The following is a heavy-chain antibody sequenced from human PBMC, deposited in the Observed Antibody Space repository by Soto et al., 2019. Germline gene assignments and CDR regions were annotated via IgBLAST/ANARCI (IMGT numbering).Heavy chain of an antibody. V-gene: IGHV3-23*01. D-gene: IGHD6-19*01. Sequence: GGSLRLSCTASGFTFSNSAMTWVRQAPGKGLEWVSIISASGRSTYHAASVKGRFTISRDNSKDTLYLQMTRLTAADTAVYYCARVPSGGLRPQWLAWNYFDYWGQGTLVTVSS. CDR2: ISASGRST. CDR1: GFTFSNSA. CDR3: ARVPSGGLRPQWLAWNYFDY. J-gene: IGHJ4*02.